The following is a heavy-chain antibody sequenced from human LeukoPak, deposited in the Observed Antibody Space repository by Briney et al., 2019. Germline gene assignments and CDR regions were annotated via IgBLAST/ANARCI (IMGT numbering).Heavy chain of an antibody. V-gene: IGHV4-39*01. D-gene: IGHD2-2*01. CDR2: IYYSGST. J-gene: IGHJ4*02. CDR3: ARQDCSNTSCYHGDDY. Sequence: SETLSLTCTVSGGSISSSSYYWGWIRQPPGKGLEWIVSIYYSGSTYYNPSLKSRVTISVDTSKNQFSLKLSSVTAADTAVYYCARQDCSNTSCYHGDDYWGQGTLVTVSS. CDR1: GGSISSSSYY.